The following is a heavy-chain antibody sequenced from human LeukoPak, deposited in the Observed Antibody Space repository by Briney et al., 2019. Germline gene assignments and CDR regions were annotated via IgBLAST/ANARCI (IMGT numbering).Heavy chain of an antibody. Sequence: SETLSLTCAVYGGSFSGYYWSWIRQPPGKGLEWIGEINHSGSTNYNPSLKSRVTISVDTSKNQFSLKLSSMTAADTAVYYCARVRADGYFDYWGQGTLVTVSS. CDR1: GGSFSGYY. CDR3: ARVRADGYFDY. J-gene: IGHJ4*02. CDR2: INHSGST. V-gene: IGHV4-34*01.